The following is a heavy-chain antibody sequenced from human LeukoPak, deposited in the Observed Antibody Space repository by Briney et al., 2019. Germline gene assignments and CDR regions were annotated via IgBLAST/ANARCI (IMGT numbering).Heavy chain of an antibody. Sequence: GGSLRLSCVASGFTFDDYIMHWVRQAPGKGLEWVSLIGWDGDATYHADSVKGRFTISRDNSKNSLYLQMNSLRTEDTALYYCAKGAEYCGGDCYLTGDYFDYWGQGTLVTVSS. CDR2: IGWDGDAT. CDR3: AKGAEYCGGDCYLTGDYFDY. CDR1: GFTFDDYI. D-gene: IGHD2-21*02. V-gene: IGHV3-43*01. J-gene: IGHJ4*02.